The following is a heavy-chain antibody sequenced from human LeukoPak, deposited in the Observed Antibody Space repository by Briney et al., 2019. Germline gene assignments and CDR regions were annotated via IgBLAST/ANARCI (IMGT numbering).Heavy chain of an antibody. CDR3: ARDAGRWVNDY. V-gene: IGHV3-48*01. Sequence: GGSLRLSCAASGFTFSSYSMNWVRQAPGKGLEWVSYISSSSSTIYYADSVEGRFTISRDNAKNSLYLQMNSLRAEDTAVYYCARDAGRWVNDYWGQGTLVTVSS. CDR2: ISSSSSTI. CDR1: GFTFSSYS. D-gene: IGHD1-26*01. J-gene: IGHJ4*02.